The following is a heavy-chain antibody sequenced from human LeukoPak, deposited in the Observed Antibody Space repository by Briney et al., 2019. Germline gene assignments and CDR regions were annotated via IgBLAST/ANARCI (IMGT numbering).Heavy chain of an antibody. V-gene: IGHV1-2*02. D-gene: IGHD2-2*01. J-gene: IGHJ4*02. CDR3: ATDHVCSSTSCYGFDY. CDR1: GYTFTGYY. Sequence: ASVKVPCKASGYTFTGYYMHWVRQAPGQGLEWMGGINPNSGGTNYAQKFQRRVTMTRDTSISTAYMELSRLRSDDTAVYYCATDHVCSSTSCYGFDYWGQGTLVTVSS. CDR2: INPNSGGT.